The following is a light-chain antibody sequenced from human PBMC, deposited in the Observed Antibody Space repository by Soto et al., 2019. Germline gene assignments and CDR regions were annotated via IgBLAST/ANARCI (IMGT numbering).Light chain of an antibody. J-gene: IGLJ7*01. CDR1: SSDVGGYNY. CDR2: DVS. CDR3: SSYTSSSTL. V-gene: IGLV2-14*01. Sequence: QSALTQPASVSGSPGQSITISCTGTSSDVGGYNYVSWYQQHPGKAPKLMIYDVSNRPSGVSNRFSGSKSGNTASLTISGLQADDEADYYCSSYTSSSTLFGGGTQLTV.